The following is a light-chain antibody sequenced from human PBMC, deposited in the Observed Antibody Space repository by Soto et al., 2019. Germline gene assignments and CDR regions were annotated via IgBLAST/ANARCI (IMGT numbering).Light chain of an antibody. CDR2: QTS. Sequence: ILFPQSPATLSSFPGDRVTLSCRASQYINTRLAWYQPSTGQAPSLLIYQTSLRDAGIPARFSASGSGTDFTLPISEVQPEDVAVYYCQRYNNWPLTFGGGTQVDIK. V-gene: IGKV3-11*01. J-gene: IGKJ4*01. CDR1: QYINTR. CDR3: QRYNNWPLT.